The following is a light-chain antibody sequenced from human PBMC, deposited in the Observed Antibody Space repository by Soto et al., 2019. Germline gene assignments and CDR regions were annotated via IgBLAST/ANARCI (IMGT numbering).Light chain of an antibody. CDR2: RNN. CDR1: SSNIGSNY. Sequence: QLVLTQPPSASGTPGQRVTISCSGSSSNIGSNYVYWYQQLPGTAPNLLIYRNNQRPSGVPDRFSGSKSGTSASLASSGRRSEEEADDYCAAWDDSLRGRVFGGGTKLTVL. CDR3: AAWDDSLRGRV. J-gene: IGLJ3*02. V-gene: IGLV1-47*01.